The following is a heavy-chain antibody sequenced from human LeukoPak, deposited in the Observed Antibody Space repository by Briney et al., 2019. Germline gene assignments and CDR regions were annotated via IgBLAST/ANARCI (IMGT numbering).Heavy chain of an antibody. CDR2: IYPRDSDT. D-gene: IGHD5-18*01. Sequence: PGESLKISCKGSGYRFTSYWIGWVRQMPGKGLEWMGIIYPRDSDTRYSPSIQGQVTVSADKSITTAYMQWSSLKASDSAMYYCARRGDSYGFDYWGQGTLVTVSS. CDR1: GYRFTSYW. CDR3: ARRGDSYGFDY. V-gene: IGHV5-51*01. J-gene: IGHJ4*02.